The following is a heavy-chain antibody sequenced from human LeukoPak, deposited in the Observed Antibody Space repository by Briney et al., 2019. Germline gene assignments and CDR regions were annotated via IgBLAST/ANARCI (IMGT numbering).Heavy chain of an antibody. V-gene: IGHV3-23*01. CDR1: GFTFGSYA. J-gene: IGHJ5*02. Sequence: GGSLRLSCAASGFTFGSYAMSWVRQAPGKGLEWVSAISGSGGSTYYADSVKGRFTISRDNSKNTLYLQMNSLRAEDTAVYYCAKDPPRDSSGWYEGLNWFDPWGQGTLVTVSS. CDR2: ISGSGGST. D-gene: IGHD6-19*01. CDR3: AKDPPRDSSGWYEGLNWFDP.